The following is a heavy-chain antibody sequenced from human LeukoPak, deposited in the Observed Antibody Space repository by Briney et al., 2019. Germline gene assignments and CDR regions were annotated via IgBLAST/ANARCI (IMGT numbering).Heavy chain of an antibody. Sequence: GGSLRLSCAASGFTFSRYNMNWVHQAPGKGLDWVSSISSSSSYIYYADSVKGRFTIPRDNAKNSLYLQMNSLRAEDTAVYSCTVETGGDYPHFDYWGQGTLVTVSS. CDR3: TVETGGDYPHFDY. CDR2: ISSSSSYI. CDR1: GFTFSRYN. V-gene: IGHV3-21*01. J-gene: IGHJ4*02. D-gene: IGHD4-17*01.